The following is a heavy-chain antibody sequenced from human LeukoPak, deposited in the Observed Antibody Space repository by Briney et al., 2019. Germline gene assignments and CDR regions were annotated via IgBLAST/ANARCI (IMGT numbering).Heavy chain of an antibody. CDR2: IYYSGST. D-gene: IGHD3-10*01. V-gene: IGHV4-39*01. CDR3: ARRRASQYYYGSGSQLRPFDY. CDR1: GGSISSSSYY. J-gene: IGHJ4*02. Sequence: SETLSLTCTVSGGSISSSSYYWGWIRQPPGKGLEWIGSIYYSGSTYYNPSLKSRVTISVDTSKNQFSLKLSSVTAADTAVYYCARRRASQYYYGSGSQLRPFDYWGQGTLVTVSS.